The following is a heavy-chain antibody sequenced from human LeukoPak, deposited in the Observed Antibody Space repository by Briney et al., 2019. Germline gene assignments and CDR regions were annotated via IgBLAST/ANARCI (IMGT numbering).Heavy chain of an antibody. D-gene: IGHD3-9*01. CDR3: AKAATVVDNIVTGGYYFDY. V-gene: IGHV3-23*01. CDR1: GFTFSSYA. CDR2: ISGSGGST. J-gene: IGHJ4*02. Sequence: PVGSLRLSCAASGFTFSSYATSWVRQAPGKGLEWVSAISGSGGSTYYADSVKGRFTISRDKSSNTMYLQMNSLRAEDTAVYYCAKAATVVDNIVTGGYYFDYWGQGTLVTVSS.